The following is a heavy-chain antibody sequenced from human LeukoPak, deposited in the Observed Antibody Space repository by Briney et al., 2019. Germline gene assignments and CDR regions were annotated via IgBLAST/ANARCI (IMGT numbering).Heavy chain of an antibody. CDR1: GVSFSGYY. CDR2: INHSGST. CDR3: ARGRIVVVTAITFDY. Sequence: SETLSLTCAVYGVSFSGYYWSWIRQPPGKGLEWVGEINHSGSTNYNPSLKSRATIAVDTTKNQFSLKLSSVTAADTAVYYCARGRIVVVTAITFDYRGQGTLVSVSS. D-gene: IGHD2-21*02. J-gene: IGHJ4*02. V-gene: IGHV4-34*01.